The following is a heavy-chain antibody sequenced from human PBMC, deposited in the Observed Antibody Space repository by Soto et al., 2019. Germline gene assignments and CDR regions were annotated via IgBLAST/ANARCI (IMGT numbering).Heavy chain of an antibody. CDR1: GGSISSSSYY. Sequence: QLQLQESCPGLVKPSETLYLTCTVSGGSISSSSYYWGWIRQPPGKGLEGIGTIYYSGSTFYNPSLKSRVTISIDTSKNQFSLRLISVAAEDTAVYYCARFPLTYDSSGSHAFDICGQGTMVTVSS. J-gene: IGHJ3*02. V-gene: IGHV4-39*01. D-gene: IGHD3-22*01. CDR2: IYYSGST. CDR3: ARFPLTYDSSGSHAFDI.